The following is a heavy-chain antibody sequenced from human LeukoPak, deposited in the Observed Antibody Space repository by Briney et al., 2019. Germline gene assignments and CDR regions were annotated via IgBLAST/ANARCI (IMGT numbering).Heavy chain of an antibody. CDR2: INANSGGT. CDR1: GYTFTGYY. V-gene: IGHV1-2*02. Sequence: ASLTVSCKASGYTFTGYYMHWVRQAPGQGLEWMGWINANSGGTTYAQKFQGRVTMTRDTSISTAYMELSRLRSGDTAVYYCARALNAGYSPYYFDYWGQGTLVTVSS. CDR3: ARALNAGYSPYYFDY. D-gene: IGHD5-18*01. J-gene: IGHJ4*02.